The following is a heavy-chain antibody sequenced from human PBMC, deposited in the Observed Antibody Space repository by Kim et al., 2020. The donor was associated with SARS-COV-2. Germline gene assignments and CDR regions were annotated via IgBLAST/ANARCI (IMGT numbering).Heavy chain of an antibody. V-gene: IGHV1-69*04. Sequence: AQKFQGRVTITADKSTSTAYMELSSLRSEDTAVYYCARVNYDSSGYCDYWGQGTLVTVSS. CDR3: ARVNYDSSGYCDY. J-gene: IGHJ4*02. D-gene: IGHD3-22*01.